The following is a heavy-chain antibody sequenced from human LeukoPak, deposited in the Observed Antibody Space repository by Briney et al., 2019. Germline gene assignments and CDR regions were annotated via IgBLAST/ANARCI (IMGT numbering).Heavy chain of an antibody. CDR2: ISAYNGNT. CDR1: GYTFTSYG. CDR3: AKDRYSGSYLQTGPCAH. Sequence: GASVNVSCKASGYTFTSYGISWVRQAPGQGLEWMGWISAYNGNTNYAQKLQGRVTMTTDPSTSTAYMALRSLRSDDTAVYYCAKDRYSGSYLQTGPCAHWGQGILVTVSS. V-gene: IGHV1-18*01. D-gene: IGHD1-26*01. J-gene: IGHJ4*02.